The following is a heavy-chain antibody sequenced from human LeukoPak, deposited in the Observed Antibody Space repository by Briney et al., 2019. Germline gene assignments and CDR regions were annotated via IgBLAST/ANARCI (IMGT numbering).Heavy chain of an antibody. J-gene: IGHJ4*02. CDR2: IYSGGIT. Sequence: GGSLRLSCAASGFTVTTNYMSWVRQAPGKGLEWVSVIYSGGITYYADSVKGRFTISRDNSRNTVYLHMNSLRVEDTAVYYCAKDWIQFNRVFDCFDSWGQGTLVTVSS. CDR3: AKDWIQFNRVFDCFDS. CDR1: GFTVTTNY. D-gene: IGHD2-21*01. V-gene: IGHV3-53*01.